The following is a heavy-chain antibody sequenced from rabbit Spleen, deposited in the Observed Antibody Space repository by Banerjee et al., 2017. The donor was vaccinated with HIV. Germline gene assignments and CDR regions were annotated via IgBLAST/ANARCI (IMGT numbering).Heavy chain of an antibody. CDR1: GFTINKYW. CDR2: IYTGDGST. CDR3: ARGGDGGYAYANA. J-gene: IGHJ2*01. V-gene: IGHV1S40*01. Sequence: QSLEESGGGLVQPGASLTLTCTASGFTINKYWMCWVRQAPGKGLEWIGCIYTGDGSTYYASWAKGRFTISKTSSTTVTLQMTSLTAADTATYFCARGGDGGYAYANAWGPGTLVTVS. D-gene: IGHD6-1*01.